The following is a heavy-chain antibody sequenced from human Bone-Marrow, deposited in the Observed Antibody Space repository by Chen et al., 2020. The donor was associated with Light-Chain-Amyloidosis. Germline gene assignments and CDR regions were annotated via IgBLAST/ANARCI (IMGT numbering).Heavy chain of an antibody. Sequence: SLKLSCKGSGYTFPNYWIGWVRQIPGKGLEWMGVIDPDDSDARYSPSFEGQVTISADKSXTTXXXXXXXXXASXXXMYYCARRRDGYNFDYWGQGTLVTVSS. D-gene: IGHD2-21*01. J-gene: IGHJ4*02. CDR2: IDPDDSDA. CDR3: ARRRDGYNFDY. CDR1: GYTFPNYW. V-gene: IGHV5-51*01.